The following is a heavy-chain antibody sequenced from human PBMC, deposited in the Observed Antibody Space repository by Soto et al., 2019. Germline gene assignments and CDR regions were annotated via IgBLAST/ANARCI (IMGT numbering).Heavy chain of an antibody. D-gene: IGHD7-27*01. CDR2: KKNDGREK. CDR1: GFTFSSYW. CDR3: ARLTVVAFDI. J-gene: IGHJ3*02. Sequence: GGSLRLSCAASGFTFSSYWMSWVRQAPGKGREWVANKKNDGREKYDVDSLKGRFTISRDNAKNSLYLQMSSLRAEDTALNFCARLTVVAFDIWGQGTLVTVSS. V-gene: IGHV3-7*03.